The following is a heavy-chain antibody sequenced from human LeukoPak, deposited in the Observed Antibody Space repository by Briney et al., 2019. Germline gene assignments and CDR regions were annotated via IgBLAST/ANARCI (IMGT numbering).Heavy chain of an antibody. CDR2: INGDGSRT. V-gene: IGHV3-74*01. CDR1: GFTLSSYW. J-gene: IGHJ5*02. CDR3: ARMKDGFDNWFDP. D-gene: IGHD5-12*01. Sequence: GGSLRLSCAASGFTLSSYWMHWVRQAPGKGLVWVSRINGDGSRTNYADSVKGRFTISRDNAKNTLYLQMNSLRVEDTAVYYCARMKDGFDNWFDPWGQGTLVTVSS.